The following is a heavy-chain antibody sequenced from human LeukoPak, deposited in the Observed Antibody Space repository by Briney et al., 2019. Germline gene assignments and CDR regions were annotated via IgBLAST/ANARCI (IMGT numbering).Heavy chain of an antibody. D-gene: IGHD1-26*01. CDR2: IYYSGST. J-gene: IGHJ4*02. V-gene: IGHV4-39*07. CDR3: ARDNEWELPFDY. Sequence: SDTLSLTCTVSGGSTSSHSWGWIRQPPGKGLEWIGSIYYSGSTYYNPSLKSRVTISVDTSKNQFSLKLSSVTAADTAVYYCARDNEWELPFDYWGQGTLVTVSS. CDR1: GGSTSSHS.